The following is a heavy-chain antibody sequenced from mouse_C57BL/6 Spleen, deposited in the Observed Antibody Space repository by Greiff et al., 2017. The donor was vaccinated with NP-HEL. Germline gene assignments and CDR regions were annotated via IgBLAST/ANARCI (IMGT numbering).Heavy chain of an antibody. CDR3: ARNYGSSYKWDYFDY. D-gene: IGHD1-1*01. J-gene: IGHJ2*01. V-gene: IGHV1-80*01. Sequence: QVQLQQSGAELVKPGASVKISCKASGYAFSSYWMNWVKQRPGKGLEWIGQIYPGDGDTNYNGKFKGKATLTADKSSSTAYMQLSSLTSEDSAVYFCARNYGSSYKWDYFDYWGQGTTLTVSS. CDR2: IYPGDGDT. CDR1: GYAFSSYW.